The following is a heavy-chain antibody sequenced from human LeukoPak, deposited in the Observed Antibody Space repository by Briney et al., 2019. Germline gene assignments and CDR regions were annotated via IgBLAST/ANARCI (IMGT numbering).Heavy chain of an antibody. J-gene: IGHJ6*02. Sequence: PSETLSLTCTVSGGSISSYYWSWIRQPAGKGLEWIGRIYTSGSTSYNPSLKSRVTMSVDTSKNQFSLKLSSVTAADTAVYYCARDRRIAAAGTLVNYYYGMDVWGQGTTVTVSS. CDR1: GGSISSYY. CDR3: ARDRRIAAAGTLVNYYYGMDV. CDR2: IYTSGST. D-gene: IGHD6-13*01. V-gene: IGHV4-4*07.